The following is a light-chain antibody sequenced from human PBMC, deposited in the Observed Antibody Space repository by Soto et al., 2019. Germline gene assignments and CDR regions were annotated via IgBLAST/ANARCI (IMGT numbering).Light chain of an antibody. CDR2: DVS. Sequence: QSVLTQPASVSGSPGQSITISCTGTSSDVGGYNHVSWYQQHPGKAPKLMIYDVSNRPSGVSNRFSGSKSGNTASPTISGLQAEDEADYYCSSYTSSRTVVFGGGTKLTVL. CDR1: SSDVGGYNH. CDR3: SSYTSSRTVV. J-gene: IGLJ2*01. V-gene: IGLV2-14*01.